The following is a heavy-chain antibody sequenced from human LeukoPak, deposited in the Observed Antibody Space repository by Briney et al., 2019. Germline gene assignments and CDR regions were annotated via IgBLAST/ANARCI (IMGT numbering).Heavy chain of an antibody. V-gene: IGHV3-11*01. CDR2: ISSSGSTI. CDR1: GFTFSDYY. Sequence: GGSLRLSCAASGFTFSDYYMSWIRQAPGKGLEWVSYISSSGSTIYYADSVKGRFTISRDNAKNSLYLQMNSLRAEDTAVYYCASSEFPGYSRGWYGDAFDIWGQGTMVTVSS. J-gene: IGHJ3*02. D-gene: IGHD6-19*01. CDR3: ASSEFPGYSRGWYGDAFDI.